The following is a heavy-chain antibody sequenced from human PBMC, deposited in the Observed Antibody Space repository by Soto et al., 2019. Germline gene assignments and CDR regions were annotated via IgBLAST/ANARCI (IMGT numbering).Heavy chain of an antibody. CDR1: GYTFTSYY. CDR2: INPSGGST. Sequence: ASVKVSCKASGYTFTSYYMHWVRQAPGQGLEWMGIINPSGGSTSYAQKFQGRVTMTRDTSTSTVYMELSSLRSEDTAVYYCARAIYSSGWKSYYGMDVWGQGTTVTAP. CDR3: ARAIYSSGWKSYYGMDV. D-gene: IGHD6-19*01. V-gene: IGHV1-46*01. J-gene: IGHJ6*02.